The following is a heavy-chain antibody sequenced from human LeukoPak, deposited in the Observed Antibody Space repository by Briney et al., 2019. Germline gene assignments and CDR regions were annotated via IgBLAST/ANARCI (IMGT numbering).Heavy chain of an antibody. Sequence: GGSLRLSCAASGFSVSTNHMTWVRQAPGKGLEWVAVISYDGSNKYYADSVKGRFTISRDNAQNSLYLQMGSLRVEDTAVYYCARMGGTNWNREVNWFDPWGQGTLVTVSS. V-gene: IGHV3-30*03. CDR2: ISYDGSNK. CDR3: ARMGGTNWNREVNWFDP. J-gene: IGHJ5*02. D-gene: IGHD1-1*01. CDR1: GFSVSTNH.